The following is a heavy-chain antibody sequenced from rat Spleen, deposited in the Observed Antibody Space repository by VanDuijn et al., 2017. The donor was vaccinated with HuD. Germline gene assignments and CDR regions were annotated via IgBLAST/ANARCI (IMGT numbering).Heavy chain of an antibody. D-gene: IGHD3-1*01. CDR2: MNYNGDT. Sequence: QVQLKESGPGLVQPSQTLSLTCTVSGFSFTDYNVLWIRQPPGKGLEWMGRMNYNGDTSYNSALKSRLSISRDTSKNQVFLKMNSLQTDDTGTYYCTIHPRYWGQGVMVTVSS. J-gene: IGHJ2*01. CDR1: GFSFTDYN. CDR3: TIHPRY. V-gene: IGHV2-63*01.